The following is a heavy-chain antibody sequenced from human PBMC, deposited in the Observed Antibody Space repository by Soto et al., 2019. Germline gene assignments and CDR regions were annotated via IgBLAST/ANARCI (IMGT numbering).Heavy chain of an antibody. CDR1: GGSISSSSYY. CDR3: ARHGGLLWFGEPFDY. D-gene: IGHD3-10*01. V-gene: IGHV4-39*01. Sequence: QLQLQESGPGLVKPSETLSLTCTVSGGSISSSSYYWGWIRQPPGKGLEWIGSIYYSGSTYYNPSLKSRVTISVDTSKNQFSLKLSSVTAADTAVYYCARHGGLLWFGEPFDYWGQGTLVTVSS. J-gene: IGHJ4*02. CDR2: IYYSGST.